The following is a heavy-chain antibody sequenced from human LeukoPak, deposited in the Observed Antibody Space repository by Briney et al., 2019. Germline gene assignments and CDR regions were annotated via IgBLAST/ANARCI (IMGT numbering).Heavy chain of an antibody. Sequence: PSETLSLTCAVSGGSISSGGYSWSWIRQPPGKGLEWIGYIYHSGSTYYNPSLKSRVTISVGRSKNQFSLKLSSVTAADTAVYYCARYYYGDSYFVYWGQGTLVTVSS. CDR2: IYHSGST. V-gene: IGHV4-30-2*01. CDR3: ARYYYGDSYFVY. D-gene: IGHD4-17*01. J-gene: IGHJ4*02. CDR1: GGSISSGGYS.